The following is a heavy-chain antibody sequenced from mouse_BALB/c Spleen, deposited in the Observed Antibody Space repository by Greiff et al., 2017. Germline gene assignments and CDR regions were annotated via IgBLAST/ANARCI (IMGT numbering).Heavy chain of an antibody. J-gene: IGHJ3*01. CDR2: IDPSDSET. Sequence: QVQLQQSGPQLVRPGASVKISCKASGYSFTSYWMHWVKQRPGQGLEWIGMIDPSDSETRLNQKFKDKATLTVDKSSSTAYMQLSSPTSEDSAVYYCARFGGKGPWFAYWGQGTLVTVSA. V-gene: IGHV1S126*01. CDR1: GYSFTSYW. CDR3: ARFGGKGPWFAY. D-gene: IGHD1-3*01.